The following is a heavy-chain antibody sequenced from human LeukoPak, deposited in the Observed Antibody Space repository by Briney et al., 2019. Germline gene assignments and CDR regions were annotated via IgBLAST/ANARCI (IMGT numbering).Heavy chain of an antibody. J-gene: IGHJ4*02. CDR2: TSAYNGNT. V-gene: IGHV1-18*01. CDR3: ARVSFGELLYSLDY. Sequence: GASVKVSCKASGGTFSSYGISWVRQAPGQGLEWMGWTSAYNGNTNYAQKLQGRVTMTTDTSTSTAYMELRSLRSDDTAVYYCARVSFGELLYSLDYWGQGTLVTVSS. D-gene: IGHD3-10*01. CDR1: GGTFSSYG.